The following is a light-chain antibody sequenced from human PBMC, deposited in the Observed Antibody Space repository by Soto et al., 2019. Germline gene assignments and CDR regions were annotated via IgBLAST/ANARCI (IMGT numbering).Light chain of an antibody. CDR3: QSYDSSLRGAYV. CDR1: SSNIGAGYD. J-gene: IGLJ1*01. V-gene: IGLV1-40*01. CDR2: GNS. Sequence: QSVLTQPPSVSGAPGQRVTISCTGSSSNIGAGYDVHWYQQLPGTAPKLLIYGNSNRPSGVPDRFSGSKTGTSAALAITGRQAADDADYYCQSYDSSLRGAYVFGTGTKLTVL.